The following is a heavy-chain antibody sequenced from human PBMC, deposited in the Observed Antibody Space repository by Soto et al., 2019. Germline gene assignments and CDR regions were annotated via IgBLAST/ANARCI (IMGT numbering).Heavy chain of an antibody. CDR3: ARGPTGGPHSELDY. Sequence: SETLSLTCTVSGDSISNYYWSWIRQPPGKGLEWIGHVFSSGRTNYNPSLKSRVTISVDTSKNQFSLKLSSVTAADTAVYYCARGPTGGPHSELDYWGQGTLVTLSS. J-gene: IGHJ4*02. D-gene: IGHD1-26*01. CDR1: GDSISNYY. CDR2: VFSSGRT. V-gene: IGHV4-59*12.